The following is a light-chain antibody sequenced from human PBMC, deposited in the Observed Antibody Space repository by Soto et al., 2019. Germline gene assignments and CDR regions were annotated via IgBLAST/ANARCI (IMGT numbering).Light chain of an antibody. CDR1: QSFSTY. V-gene: IGKV1-13*02. Sequence: LTQSPSSLSVSLGERVTITCLASQSFSTYLQWFQQILGKAPTYLIHDASSLETGVPSTFSGSGSGTDFTLTISSLEPEDFAAYYCQQRTSWPRTFGQGT. CDR2: DAS. J-gene: IGKJ1*01. CDR3: QQRTSWPRT.